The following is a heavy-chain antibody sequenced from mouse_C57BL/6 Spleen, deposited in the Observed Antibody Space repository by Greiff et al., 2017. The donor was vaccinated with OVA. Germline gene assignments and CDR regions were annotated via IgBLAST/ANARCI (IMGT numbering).Heavy chain of an antibody. CDR3: ASEGYYYGSSYDWFAY. V-gene: IGHV1-53*01. CDR1: GYTFTSYW. Sequence: VQLQQPGTELVKPGASVKLSCKASGYTFTSYWMHWVKQRPGQGLEWIGNINPSNGGTNYNEKFKSKATLTVDKSSSTAYMQLSSLTSEDSAVYYCASEGYYYGSSYDWFAYWGQGTLVTVSA. CDR2: INPSNGGT. J-gene: IGHJ3*01. D-gene: IGHD1-1*01.